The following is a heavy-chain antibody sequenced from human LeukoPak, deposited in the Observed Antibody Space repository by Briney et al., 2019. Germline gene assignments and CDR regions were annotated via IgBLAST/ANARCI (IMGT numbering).Heavy chain of an antibody. CDR3: ASHRYSGSYSFFDY. CDR2: IYTSGST. J-gene: IGHJ4*02. D-gene: IGHD1-26*01. Sequence: SETLSLTCTVSGGSISSYYWSWIRQPAGKGLEWIGRIYTSGSTNYNPSLKSRVTMSVDTSKNQFSLKLSSVTAADTAVYYCASHRYSGSYSFFDYWGQGTLVTVSS. CDR1: GGSISSYY. V-gene: IGHV4-4*07.